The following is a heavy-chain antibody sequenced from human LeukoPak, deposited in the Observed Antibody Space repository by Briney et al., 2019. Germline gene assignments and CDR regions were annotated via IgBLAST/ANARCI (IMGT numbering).Heavy chain of an antibody. CDR3: ARNDSSAYDY. D-gene: IGHD2-15*01. Sequence: ASVKVSCKASGYTFTSYGISWVRQARGQGLEWMGWISAYNGYAKYAQNVQGRVTMTTDTSTSTAYMDLRSLRSDDTAVYYCARNDSSAYDYWGQGTLVTVSS. CDR2: ISAYNGYA. V-gene: IGHV1-18*01. CDR1: GYTFTSYG. J-gene: IGHJ4*02.